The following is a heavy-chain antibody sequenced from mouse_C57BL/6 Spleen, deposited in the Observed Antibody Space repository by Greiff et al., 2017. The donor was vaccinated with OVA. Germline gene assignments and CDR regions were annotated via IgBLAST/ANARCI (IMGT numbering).Heavy chain of an antibody. CDR3: ARRTGPAWFAY. CDR2: ISSGSSTI. Sequence: EVKLMESGGGLVKPGGSLKLSCAASGFTFSDYGMHWVRQAPEQGLEWVAYISSGSSTIYYADTVMGRFTISRDNAKNTLFLQMTSLWAEDTAMYYCARRTGPAWFAYWGQGTLVTVSA. CDR1: GFTFSDYG. D-gene: IGHD4-1*01. V-gene: IGHV5-17*01. J-gene: IGHJ3*01.